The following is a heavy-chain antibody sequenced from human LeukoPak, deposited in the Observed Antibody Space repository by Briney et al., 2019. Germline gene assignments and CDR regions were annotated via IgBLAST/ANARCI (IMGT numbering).Heavy chain of an antibody. CDR3: AKGPNRFYMDV. Sequence: GGSLRLSCAASGFTFSIYGMSWVRQAPGKGLEWVSSISGSGVGTYYADSVKGRFTISRDNSKNTLYLQMNSLRAEDTAIYYCAKGPNRFYMDVSGKGTTVIISS. J-gene: IGHJ6*03. CDR1: GFTFSIYG. CDR2: ISGSGVGT. V-gene: IGHV3-23*01. D-gene: IGHD2-8*01.